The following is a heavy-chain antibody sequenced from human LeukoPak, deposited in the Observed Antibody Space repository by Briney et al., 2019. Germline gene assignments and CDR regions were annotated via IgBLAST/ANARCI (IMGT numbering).Heavy chain of an antibody. CDR3: ARRAPSHDFDD. CDR2: ISTASGNI. Sequence: PGGSLRLSCAASGFTFSSYSMNWVRQAPGKGLEWVAAISTASGNIYYADSVKGRFTISRDNAKNSLYLQMNSLRVEDTALYYCARRAPSHDFDDWGQGTLVTVSS. CDR1: GFTFSSYS. V-gene: IGHV3-21*01. J-gene: IGHJ4*02.